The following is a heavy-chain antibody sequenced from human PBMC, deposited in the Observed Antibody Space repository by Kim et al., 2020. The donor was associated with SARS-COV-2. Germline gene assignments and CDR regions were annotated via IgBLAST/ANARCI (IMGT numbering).Heavy chain of an antibody. CDR1: GGSMINHDSSNTNQW. D-gene: IGHD3-10*01. Sequence: SETLSLTCTVSGGSMINHDSSNTNQWWNWVRQAPGKGLEWIGEIHHDGTANSNPSLTSRVTISLDTSKNQFFLRLTSLTDADTAVYFCARDRSVVRGYLGLDVWGQGATVIVSS. CDR2: IHHDGTA. CDR3: ARDRSVVRGYLGLDV. V-gene: IGHV4-4*02. J-gene: IGHJ6*02.